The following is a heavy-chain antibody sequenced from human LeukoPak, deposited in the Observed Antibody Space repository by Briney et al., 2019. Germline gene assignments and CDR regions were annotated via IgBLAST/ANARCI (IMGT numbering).Heavy chain of an antibody. D-gene: IGHD5-18*01. Sequence: PPETLSPTSSVSGGSLSTFLWSWIRQPAGKGLEWIGHISASGTTNYHASLKSGVTMSADTSKNQSSLRLNSVTAADTAVYYCAREGYNLGTDFWGQGTLVTVSS. CDR1: GGSLSTFL. CDR2: ISASGTT. J-gene: IGHJ4*02. CDR3: AREGYNLGTDF. V-gene: IGHV4-4*07.